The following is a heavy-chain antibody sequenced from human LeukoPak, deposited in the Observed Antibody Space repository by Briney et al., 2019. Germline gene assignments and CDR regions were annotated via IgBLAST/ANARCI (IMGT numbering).Heavy chain of an antibody. CDR3: AKDSHAGVGDDAFDI. J-gene: IGHJ3*02. Sequence: SQTLSLTCTVSGGSISSVSYYWSWLRQPAGKGLEWIGRIYTSGSTNYNPSLKSRVTISVDTSKNQFSLKLSSVTAADTAVYYCAKDSHAGVGDDAFDIWGQGTMVTVSS. V-gene: IGHV4-61*02. CDR2: IYTSGST. D-gene: IGHD3-16*01. CDR1: GGSISSVSYY.